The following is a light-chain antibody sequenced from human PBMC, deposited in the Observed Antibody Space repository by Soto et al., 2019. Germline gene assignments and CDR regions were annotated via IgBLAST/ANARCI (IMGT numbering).Light chain of an antibody. Sequence: QSVLTQPRSVSGSPGQSVTISCTGTSSDVGGYNYVSWYQQHPGKAPKLMIYDVSKRPSGVPDRFSGSKSGNTASLTISGLQAEDEADYYCCSYAGSYTDAVFGGGTQLTVL. V-gene: IGLV2-11*01. J-gene: IGLJ7*01. CDR3: CSYAGSYTDAV. CDR1: SSDVGGYNY. CDR2: DVS.